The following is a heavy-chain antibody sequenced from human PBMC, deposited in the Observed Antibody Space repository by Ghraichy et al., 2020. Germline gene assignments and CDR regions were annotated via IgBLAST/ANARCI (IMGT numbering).Heavy chain of an antibody. CDR2: INHSGST. CDR1: GGSFSGYY. J-gene: IGHJ4*02. CDR3: ARGLKVVSIFGVPQTLHPDY. Sequence: SETLSLTCAVYGGSFSGYYWSWIRQPPGKGLEWIGEINHSGSTNYNPSLKSRVTISVDTSKNQFSLKLSSVTAADTAVYYCARGLKVVSIFGVPQTLHPDYWGQGTLVTVSS. V-gene: IGHV4-34*01. D-gene: IGHD3-3*01.